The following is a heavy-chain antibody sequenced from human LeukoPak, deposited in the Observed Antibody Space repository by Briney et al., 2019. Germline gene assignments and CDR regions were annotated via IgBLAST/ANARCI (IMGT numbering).Heavy chain of an antibody. Sequence: GESLQISCVVSGSTVKSNYMSRARQAPGKGVEWVSVIYSGGDTYYADSVKGRFTISRDKSKNTLYLQMNNLRPEDTAVYYCARLDDSNSRRPENDAFDIWGQGTMVTVSS. CDR1: GSTVKSNY. CDR2: IYSGGDT. J-gene: IGHJ3*02. V-gene: IGHV3-66*02. CDR3: ARLDDSNSRRPENDAFDI. D-gene: IGHD6-6*01.